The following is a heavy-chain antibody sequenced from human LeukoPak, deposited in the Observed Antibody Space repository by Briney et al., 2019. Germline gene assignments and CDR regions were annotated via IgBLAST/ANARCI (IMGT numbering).Heavy chain of an antibody. CDR1: GFTVSSNY. CDR2: IYSGGST. CDR3: AKDQVDTAMGLFDY. J-gene: IGHJ4*02. V-gene: IGHV3-53*01. D-gene: IGHD5-18*01. Sequence: GGSLRLSCAASGFTVSSNYMSWVRQAPGKGLEWVSVIYSGGSTYYADSVKGRFTISRDNSKNTLYLQMNSLRAEDTAVYYCAKDQVDTAMGLFDYWGQGTLVTVSS.